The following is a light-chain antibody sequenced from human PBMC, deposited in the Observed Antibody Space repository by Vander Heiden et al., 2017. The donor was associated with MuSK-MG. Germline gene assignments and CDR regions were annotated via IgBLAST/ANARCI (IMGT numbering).Light chain of an antibody. V-gene: IGKV3-11*01. CDR1: QDVSRY. J-gene: IGKJ4*01. CDR2: DAS. Sequence: EIVLTQSPATLSLSPGERATLSCRASQDVSRYLAWYQQNPGQAPRLLIYDASNRATGIPARFSGSGSGTDFTLTISSLEPEDVAVYYCQQRTFGGGTKVEIK. CDR3: QQRT.